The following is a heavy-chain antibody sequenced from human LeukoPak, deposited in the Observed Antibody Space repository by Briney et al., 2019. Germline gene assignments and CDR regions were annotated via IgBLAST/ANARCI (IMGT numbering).Heavy chain of an antibody. CDR1: GGSISSSNW. CDR3: AATKDYGDVRGAFDI. CDR2: IYHSGST. D-gene: IGHD4-17*01. Sequence: SETLSLTCAVSGGSISSSNWWSWVRQPPGKGLEWIGEIYHSGSTNYNPSLKSRVTISVDKSKNQFSLKLSSVTAADTAVYYCAATKDYGDVRGAFDIWGQGTMVTVSS. J-gene: IGHJ3*02. V-gene: IGHV4-4*02.